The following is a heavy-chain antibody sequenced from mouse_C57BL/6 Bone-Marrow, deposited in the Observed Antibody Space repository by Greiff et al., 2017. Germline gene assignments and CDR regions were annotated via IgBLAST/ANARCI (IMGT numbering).Heavy chain of an antibody. CDR2: ISGCGGNT. CDR3: ARQVTTVLATKYFDV. V-gene: IGHV5-9*01. D-gene: IGHD1-1*01. CDR1: GFTFSSYT. Sequence: EVQRVESGGGLVKPGGSLKLSCAASGFTFSSYTMSWVSQTPGKRLQWVAAISGCGGNTYYPDSVKGRFTFSRDNDKNIVYLQMSSLRSEDTALYYCARQVTTVLATKYFDVWGTGTTLTVSS. J-gene: IGHJ1*03.